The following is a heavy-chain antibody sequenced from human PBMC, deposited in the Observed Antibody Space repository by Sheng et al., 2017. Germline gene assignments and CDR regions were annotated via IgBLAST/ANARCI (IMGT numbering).Heavy chain of an antibody. CDR1: GFTFSSYG. D-gene: IGHD3-22*01. CDR3: ARDEYHYDSSGYSDAFDI. CDR2: IWYDGSNK. Sequence: QVQLVESGGGVVQPGRSLRLSCAASGFTFSSYGMHWVRQAPGKGLEWVAVIWYDGSNKYYADSVKGRFTISRDNSKNTLYLQMNSLRAEDTAVYYCARDEYHYDSSGYSDAFDIWGQGTMVTVSS. V-gene: IGHV3-33*01. J-gene: IGHJ3*02.